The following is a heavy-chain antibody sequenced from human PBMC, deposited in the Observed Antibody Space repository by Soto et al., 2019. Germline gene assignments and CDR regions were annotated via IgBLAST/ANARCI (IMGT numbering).Heavy chain of an antibody. CDR1: GFTSSRSA. CDR3: TAPTVTTRDYYYGADV. J-gene: IGHJ6*02. D-gene: IGHD4-17*01. V-gene: IGHV1-58*01. CDR2: VVVGSGYT. Sequence: SVKVSCKSFGFTSSRSAVLWVRQARGQRLEWIGWVVVGSGYTNYAQKFQERVTITTDMPTSTVYMELSSLRSDDTGVYYCTAPTVTTRDYYYGADVWGQGTSVTVSS.